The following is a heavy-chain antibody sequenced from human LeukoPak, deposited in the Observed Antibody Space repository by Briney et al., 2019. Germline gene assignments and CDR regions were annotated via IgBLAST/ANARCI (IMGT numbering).Heavy chain of an antibody. V-gene: IGHV3-21*01. CDR3: ARDLTVGATGGDY. CDR1: GFTFSSYS. Sequence: GGSLRLSCAASGFTFSSYSMNWVRQAPGKGLEWVSSISSSSSYIYYADSVKGRFTISRDNAKNSLYLQMNSLRAEDTAVYYCARDLTVGATGGDYWGQGNLVTVSS. D-gene: IGHD1-14*01. J-gene: IGHJ4*02. CDR2: ISSSSSYI.